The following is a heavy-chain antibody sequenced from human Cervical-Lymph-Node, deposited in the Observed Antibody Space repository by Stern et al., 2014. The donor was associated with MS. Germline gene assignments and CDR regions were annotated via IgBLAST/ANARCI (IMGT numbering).Heavy chain of an antibody. J-gene: IGHJ3*01. D-gene: IGHD4-23*01. Sequence: VQLVQSGAEVKMPGESLKISCKGSGYSFTRYWIAWVRQMPGKGLEWMGIIYPGDSDTRYSPSFQGQVISAAKSISTAYLHWSDLTASDTAMYFCARRSIAGGGFDVWGQGTMVTVSS. CDR2: IYPGDSDT. CDR3: ARRSIAGGGFDV. V-gene: IGHV5-51*01. CDR1: GYSFTRYW.